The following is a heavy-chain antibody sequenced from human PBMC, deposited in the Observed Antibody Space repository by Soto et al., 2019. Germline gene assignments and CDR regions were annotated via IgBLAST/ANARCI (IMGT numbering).Heavy chain of an antibody. J-gene: IGHJ4*02. Sequence: ASVKVSCKASGYTFTSYGISWVRQAPGQGLEWMGWISAYNGNTNYAQKLQGRVTMTTDTPTSTAYMELRSLRSDDTAVYYCARDGLVVAATGDFDYWGQGTLVTVSS. V-gene: IGHV1-18*01. CDR2: ISAYNGNT. CDR3: ARDGLVVAATGDFDY. CDR1: GYTFTSYG. D-gene: IGHD2-15*01.